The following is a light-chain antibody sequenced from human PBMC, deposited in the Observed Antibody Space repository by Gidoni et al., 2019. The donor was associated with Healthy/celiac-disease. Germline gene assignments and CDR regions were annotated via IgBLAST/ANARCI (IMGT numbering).Light chain of an antibody. CDR3: CSYAGSTYV. Sequence: QSALTQPAPVSGSPGQSITLSCTGTSSDVGSYNLVSWYQQHPGKAPKLMIYEVSKRPSGVSNRFSGSKSGNTASLTISGLQAEDEADYYCCSYAGSTYVFGTGTKVTVL. CDR2: EVS. V-gene: IGLV2-23*02. CDR1: SSDVGSYNL. J-gene: IGLJ1*01.